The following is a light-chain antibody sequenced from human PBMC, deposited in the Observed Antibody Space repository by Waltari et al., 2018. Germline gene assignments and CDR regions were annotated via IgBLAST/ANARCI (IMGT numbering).Light chain of an antibody. J-gene: IGLJ3*02. CDR1: FASVSTSYY. CDR3: LLFMNNAWV. Sequence: HTVVTQEPSLSVSPGGTVTLTCALSFASVSTSYYPSWYQQTPGQAPRTLTYNTNTRSSGVPDRFSGSILGNKAALTITGAQADDESDYYGLLFMNNAWVFGGGTRLTVL. CDR2: NTN. V-gene: IGLV8-61*01.